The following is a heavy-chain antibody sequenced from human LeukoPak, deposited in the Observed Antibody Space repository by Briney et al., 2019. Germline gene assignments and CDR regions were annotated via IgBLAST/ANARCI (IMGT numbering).Heavy chain of an antibody. CDR2: INPNSGGT. CDR1: GYTFTGYY. V-gene: IGHV1-2*06. D-gene: IGHD2-2*01. CDR3: TKSSTRNENWFDP. Sequence: ASVKVSCKDSGYTFTGYYMHWARQAPGQGLEWMGRINPNSGGTNYAQNFQGRVTMTRDTSISTAYMELSRLTSDDTAVYYCTKSSTRNENWFDPWGQGTLVTVSS. J-gene: IGHJ5*02.